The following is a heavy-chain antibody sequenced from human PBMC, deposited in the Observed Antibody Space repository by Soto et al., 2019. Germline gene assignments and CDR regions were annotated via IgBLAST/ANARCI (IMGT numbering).Heavy chain of an antibody. Sequence: PSETLSLTCAVYGGSFSGYFWNWIRQTPGKGLEWIGKVNHNGRNNYNPSLKSRVTISLDMSKNQISLKLTSVTAADTAVYYCARGGSSDWQVAFDFWVQGTMVTVS. J-gene: IGHJ3*01. CDR3: ARGGSSDWQVAFDF. D-gene: IGHD6-19*01. CDR1: GGSFSGYF. V-gene: IGHV4-34*01. CDR2: VNHNGRN.